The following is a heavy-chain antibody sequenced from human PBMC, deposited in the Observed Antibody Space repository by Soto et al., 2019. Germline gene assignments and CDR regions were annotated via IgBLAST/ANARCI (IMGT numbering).Heavy chain of an antibody. CDR2: INAGNGST. Sequence: GASVKVSCKASGYTFSRYAIHWVHQAPGQRLEWMGWINAGNGSTKYSQKFEGRVTLTTDTSANTVYMELSSLRFEDTALYYCARDQQFRNWFDSWGQGTLVTVSS. D-gene: IGHD6-13*01. CDR1: GYTFSRYA. V-gene: IGHV1-3*01. CDR3: ARDQQFRNWFDS. J-gene: IGHJ5*01.